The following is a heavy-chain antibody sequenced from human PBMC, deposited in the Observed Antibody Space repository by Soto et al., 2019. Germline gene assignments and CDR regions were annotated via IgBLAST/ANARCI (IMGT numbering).Heavy chain of an antibody. J-gene: IGHJ4*02. D-gene: IGHD5-18*01. V-gene: IGHV4-31*03. Sequence: PSETLSLICTVSGGSISSGGYYWSWIRQHPGKGLEWIGYIYYSGSTYYNPSLRSRVTISVDTSKNQFSLKLSSVTAADTAVYYCARELVDTAMPYYFDYWGQGTLVTVSS. CDR1: GGSISSGGYY. CDR2: IYYSGST. CDR3: ARELVDTAMPYYFDY.